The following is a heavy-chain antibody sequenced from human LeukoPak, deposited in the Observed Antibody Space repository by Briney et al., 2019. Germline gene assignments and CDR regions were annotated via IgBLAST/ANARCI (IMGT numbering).Heavy chain of an antibody. V-gene: IGHV4-59*01. D-gene: IGHD5-18*01. Sequence: SETLSLTCTVSGGSISGDYWSWIRQPPGKGLDWIGYIYYSGSTYYNPSLKSRVTISVDTSKNQFSLKLSSVTAADTAVYYCAREGIQLWLKDYYYYMDVWGKGTTVTVSS. CDR1: GGSISGDY. J-gene: IGHJ6*03. CDR2: IYYSGST. CDR3: AREGIQLWLKDYYYYMDV.